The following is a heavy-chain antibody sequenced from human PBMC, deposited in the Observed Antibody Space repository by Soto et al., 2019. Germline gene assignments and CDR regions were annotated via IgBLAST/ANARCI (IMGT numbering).Heavy chain of an antibody. CDR3: ARVISFYCSGGSCHQWFDP. J-gene: IGHJ5*02. D-gene: IGHD2-15*01. CDR2: IYYSGST. V-gene: IGHV4-39*01. CDR1: GGSISSSSYY. Sequence: SETLSLTCTVSGGSISSSSYYWGWIRQPPGKGLEWIGSIYYSGSTYYNPSLKSRVTISVDTSKNQFSLKLSSVTAADTAVYYCARVISFYCSGGSCHQWFDPWGQGTLVTVSS.